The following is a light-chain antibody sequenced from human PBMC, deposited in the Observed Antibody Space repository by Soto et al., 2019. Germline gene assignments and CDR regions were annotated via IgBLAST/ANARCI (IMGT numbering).Light chain of an antibody. Sequence: QSVLSQPPSVSEAPRQRVTISCSGTSFNIGKNAVTWYQYLPGKSPRLLISSDDLRPSGVSDRFSGSKSGTSASLAITGLQFEDEGDYYGAVWDDSLNALVFGGGTKLTVL. V-gene: IGLV1-36*01. CDR1: SFNIGKNA. CDR3: AVWDDSLNALV. J-gene: IGLJ3*02. CDR2: SDD.